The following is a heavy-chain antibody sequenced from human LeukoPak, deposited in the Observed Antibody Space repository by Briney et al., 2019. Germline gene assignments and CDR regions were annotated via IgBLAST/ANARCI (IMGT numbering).Heavy chain of an antibody. D-gene: IGHD5-18*01. CDR3: ARLYSGLDY. Sequence: SETLSLTCTVSDGSISSSRYYWGWVRQPPGKGLEWIGSIYYSGSTYYNPSLKSRVTISVDMSKNQFSLKVTSVTAADTAVYYCARLYSGLDYWGQGTLVTVSS. V-gene: IGHV4-39*01. CDR2: IYYSGST. CDR1: DGSISSSRYY. J-gene: IGHJ4*02.